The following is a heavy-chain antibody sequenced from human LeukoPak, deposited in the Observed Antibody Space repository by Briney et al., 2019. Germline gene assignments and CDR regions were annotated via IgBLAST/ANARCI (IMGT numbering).Heavy chain of an antibody. CDR1: GFTFSNYA. CDR3: AKTRCTDDTCYYRVWYFGY. Sequence: GGSLRLSCAASGFTFSNYAMTWVRQAPGKGLEWVSGISGSGGSTSYADSVKGRFIISRDDSKNTLYLHMNSLTAEDTAIYYCAKTRCTDDTCYYRVWYFGYWGQGTLVTVSS. CDR2: ISGSGGST. D-gene: IGHD2-8*01. J-gene: IGHJ4*02. V-gene: IGHV3-23*01.